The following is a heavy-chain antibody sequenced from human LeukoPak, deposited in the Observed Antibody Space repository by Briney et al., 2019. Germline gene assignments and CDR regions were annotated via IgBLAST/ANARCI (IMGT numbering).Heavy chain of an antibody. V-gene: IGHV1-46*01. Sequence: ASVKVSCKASGYTFTSYYMHWVRQAPGQGLEWMGIINPSGGSTSYAQKFQGRVTMTRDTSTSTVYMELSSLRSEDTAVYYCAREVIGYSSGWYVGYWGQGTLVTVSS. J-gene: IGHJ4*02. CDR3: AREVIGYSSGWYVGY. CDR1: GYTFTSYY. CDR2: INPSGGST. D-gene: IGHD6-19*01.